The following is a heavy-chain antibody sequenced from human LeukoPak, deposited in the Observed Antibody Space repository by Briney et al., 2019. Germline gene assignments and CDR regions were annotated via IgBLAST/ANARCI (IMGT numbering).Heavy chain of an antibody. CDR1: GFTFSSYA. CDR3: ARDRGMVVVVPYYMDV. D-gene: IGHD2-2*01. J-gene: IGHJ6*03. Sequence: GGSLRLSCAASGFTFSSYAMSWVRQAPGKGLEWVSAISGSGGSTYYADSVKGRFTISRDKSKNTLYLQMNSLRAEDTAVYYCARDRGMVVVVPYYMDVWGKGTTVTVSS. V-gene: IGHV3-23*01. CDR2: ISGSGGST.